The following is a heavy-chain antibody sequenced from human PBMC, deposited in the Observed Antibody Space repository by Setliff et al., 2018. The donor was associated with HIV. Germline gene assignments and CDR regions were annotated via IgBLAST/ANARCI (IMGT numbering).Heavy chain of an antibody. J-gene: IGHJ5*02. D-gene: IGHD4-17*01. Sequence: WIRQHPGKGLEWVAVISYDGTNEYYADSVKGRFTISRDDSQTTAYLQMNSLRTEDTAVYFCAVSPDGDCATTKCANWFDPWGQGTQVTVSS. V-gene: IGHV3-33*05. CDR3: AVSPDGDCATTKCANWFDP. CDR2: ISYDGTNE.